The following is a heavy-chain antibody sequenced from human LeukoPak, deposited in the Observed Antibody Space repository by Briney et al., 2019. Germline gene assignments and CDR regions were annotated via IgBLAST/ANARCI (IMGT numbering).Heavy chain of an antibody. J-gene: IGHJ4*02. CDR3: ARSMITVASTAWAY. Sequence: GGSLRLSCAASGFAFGDYYMTWVRQAPGKGLEWISYISISGNDKYYADSVKGRFTISRDNAKDSLYLQMNSLRAEDTAVYYCARSMITVASTAWAYWGQGTLVTVSS. D-gene: IGHD6-19*01. CDR2: ISISGNDK. CDR1: GFAFGDYY. V-gene: IGHV3-11*01.